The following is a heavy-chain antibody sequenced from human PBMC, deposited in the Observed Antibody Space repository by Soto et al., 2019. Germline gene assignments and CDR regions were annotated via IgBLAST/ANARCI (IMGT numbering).Heavy chain of an antibody. J-gene: IGHJ4*02. CDR2: INEDGSEI. CDR3: ARDIGLDYLX. CDR1: EFNVMSYW. V-gene: IGHV3-7*01. Sequence: GGSLRLSCAVSEFNVMSYWMSWVRQAPGKGLEWVSSINEDGSEIYYLQSVRVRFTISIDSSGNALHLAMNYLIAEETGVYFCARDIGLDYLXWGQGTLVTVSX. D-gene: IGHD3-16*01.